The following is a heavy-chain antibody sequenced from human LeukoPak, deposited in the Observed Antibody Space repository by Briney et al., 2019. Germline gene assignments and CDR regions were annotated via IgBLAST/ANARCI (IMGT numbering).Heavy chain of an antibody. CDR2: IIPIFGTA. V-gene: IGHV1-69*05. Sequence: ASVKVSCKASGGTFSSYAISWVRQAPGQGLEWMGGIIPIFGTANYAQKFQRRVTITTDESTSTAYMELSSLRSEDTAVYYCATPSSDNWNYASLSSPRYDYWGQGTLVTVSS. CDR1: GGTFSSYA. J-gene: IGHJ4*02. D-gene: IGHD1-7*01. CDR3: ATPSSDNWNYASLSSPRYDY.